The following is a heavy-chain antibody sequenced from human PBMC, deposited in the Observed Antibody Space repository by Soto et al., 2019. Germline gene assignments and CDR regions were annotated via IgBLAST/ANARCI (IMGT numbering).Heavy chain of an antibody. CDR3: AKETTRFAVPPALDY. CDR1: GFTFGDYA. D-gene: IGHD1-1*01. Sequence: PGGSLRLSCTASGFTFGDYAMSWVRQAPGKGLEWVGFIRSKAYGGTTEYAASVKGRFTISRDDSKNTLSLQMNSLRAEDTAVYYCAKETTRFAVPPALDYWGQGTLVTVSS. V-gene: IGHV3-49*04. J-gene: IGHJ4*02. CDR2: IRSKAYGGTT.